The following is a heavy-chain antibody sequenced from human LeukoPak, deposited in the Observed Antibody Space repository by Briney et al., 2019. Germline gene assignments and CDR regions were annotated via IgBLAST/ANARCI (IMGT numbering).Heavy chain of an antibody. CDR2: ISYDGSNK. D-gene: IGHD6-19*01. CDR3: ARPETQYSSGLDGFDI. CDR1: GFTFSSYG. V-gene: IGHV3-30*03. J-gene: IGHJ3*02. Sequence: GGSLRLSCAASGFTFSSYGMHWVRQAPGKGLEWVAVISYDGSNKYYADSVKGRFTISRDNSKNTLYLQMNSLRTEDTAVYYCARPETQYSSGLDGFDIWGQGTMVTVSP.